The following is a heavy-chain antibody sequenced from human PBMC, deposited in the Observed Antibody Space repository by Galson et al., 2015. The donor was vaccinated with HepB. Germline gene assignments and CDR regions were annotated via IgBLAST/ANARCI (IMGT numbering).Heavy chain of an antibody. CDR1: GFTFSDYY. CDR2: ISSSSSYT. D-gene: IGHD2-2*01. Sequence: SLRLSCAASGFTFSDYYMSWIRQAPGKGLEWVSYISSSSSYTNYADSVKGRFTISRDNAKNSLYLQMNSLRAEDTAVYYCARGYCSSTSCPGFDPWGQGTLVTVSS. CDR3: ARGYCSSTSCPGFDP. J-gene: IGHJ5*02. V-gene: IGHV3-11*06.